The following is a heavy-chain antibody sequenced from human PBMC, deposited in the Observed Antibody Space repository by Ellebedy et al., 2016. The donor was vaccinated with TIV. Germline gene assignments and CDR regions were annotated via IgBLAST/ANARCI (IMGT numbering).Heavy chain of an antibody. CDR1: GFTFGDYA. V-gene: IGHV3-49*04. J-gene: IGHJ6*02. D-gene: IGHD6-13*01. Sequence: GGSLRLXCTASGFTFGDYAMSWVRQAPGKGLEWVSFIRSKAYGGTTEYAASVKGRFTISRDDSKGIAYLQMNSLKAVDTAVYYCTRDLTTLAAAGTGIYYYTMDVWGQGTTVTVSS. CDR3: TRDLTTLAAAGTGIYYYTMDV. CDR2: IRSKAYGGTT.